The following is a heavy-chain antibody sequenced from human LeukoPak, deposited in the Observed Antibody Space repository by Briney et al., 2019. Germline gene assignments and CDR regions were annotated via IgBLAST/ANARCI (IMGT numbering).Heavy chain of an antibody. J-gene: IGHJ4*02. CDR2: ISHSGNT. D-gene: IGHD3-10*01. CDR1: GNSISSGYY. Sequence: PSETLSLTCTVSGNSISSGYYWGWIRQPPGKGLKWIGSISHSGNTYYNPSLKSRVTISVDTSKNQFSLKLSSVTAADTAVYYCARGLWFGDENPPYFDYWGQGILVTVSS. CDR3: ARGLWFGDENPPYFDY. V-gene: IGHV4-38-2*02.